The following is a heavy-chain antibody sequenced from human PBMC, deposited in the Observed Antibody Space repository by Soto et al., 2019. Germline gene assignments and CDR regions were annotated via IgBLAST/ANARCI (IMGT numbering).Heavy chain of an antibody. Sequence: QVQLQESGPGLVKPSETLSLTCTVSGVSVSSGSYYWSWIRQPPGKGLEWIGYIYYSGSTNYNPSLKSRVTISVDTSKNQFSLELSSVTAADPAVYYCAREVHYYDSSGYYYDDYWGQGTLVTVSS. CDR1: GVSVSSGSYY. CDR3: AREVHYYDSSGYYYDDY. J-gene: IGHJ4*02. CDR2: IYYSGST. D-gene: IGHD3-22*01. V-gene: IGHV4-61*01.